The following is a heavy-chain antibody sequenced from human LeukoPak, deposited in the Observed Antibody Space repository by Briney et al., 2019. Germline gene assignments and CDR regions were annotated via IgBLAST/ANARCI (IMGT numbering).Heavy chain of an antibody. CDR1: GYTFTSYE. CDR2: MNPNSGNT. Sequence: ASVKVSCKASGYTFTSYEINWVRQATGQGLEWMGWMNPNSGNTGYAQKFQGRVTMTRNTSISTAYMELSSLRSEDTAVYYCAIMTVVVVPAAIPTPMDVWGKGTTVTVSS. V-gene: IGHV1-8*01. J-gene: IGHJ6*03. CDR3: AIMTVVVVPAAIPTPMDV. D-gene: IGHD2-2*02.